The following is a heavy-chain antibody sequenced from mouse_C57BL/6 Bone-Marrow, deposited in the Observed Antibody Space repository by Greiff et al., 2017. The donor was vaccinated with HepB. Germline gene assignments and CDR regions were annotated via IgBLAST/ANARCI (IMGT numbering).Heavy chain of an antibody. CDR2: IDPGNGDT. J-gene: IGHJ3*01. Sequence: VQLKESGAELVRPGASVKLSCTASGFNIKDDYMHWVKQRPEQGLEWIGWIDPGNGDTEYASKFQGKATITADTSSNTAYLQLSSLTSEDTAVYYCTSYYGSSPFAYWGQGTLVTVSA. CDR1: GFNIKDDY. V-gene: IGHV14-4*01. D-gene: IGHD1-1*01. CDR3: TSYYGSSPFAY.